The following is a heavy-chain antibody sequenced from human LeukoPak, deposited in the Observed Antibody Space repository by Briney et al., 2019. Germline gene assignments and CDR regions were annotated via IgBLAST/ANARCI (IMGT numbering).Heavy chain of an antibody. V-gene: IGHV3-23*01. CDR2: ISGSGGST. J-gene: IGHJ4*02. CDR3: AKGLLTMTYPLNDY. CDR1: GFTFSSYA. Sequence: GGSLRLSCAASGFTFSSYAMSWVRQAPGKGLEWVSAISGSGGSTYYADSVKGRFTISRDNSKNTLYLQMNSLRAEDTAVYYCAKGLLTMTYPLNDYWGQGTLVTVSP. D-gene: IGHD3-22*01.